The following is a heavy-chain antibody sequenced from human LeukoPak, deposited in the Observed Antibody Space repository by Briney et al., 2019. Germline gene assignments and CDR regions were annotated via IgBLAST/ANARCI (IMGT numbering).Heavy chain of an antibody. CDR2: IWYDGSNK. Sequence: PGGSLRLSCAASGFTFSSYGMHWVRRAPGKGLEWVAVIWYDGSNKYYADSVKGRFTISRDNSKNTLYLQMNSLRAEDTAVYYCARDSSSWSYYYGMDVWGQGTTVTVSS. CDR3: ARDSSSWSYYYGMDV. V-gene: IGHV3-33*01. CDR1: GFTFSSYG. J-gene: IGHJ6*02. D-gene: IGHD6-13*01.